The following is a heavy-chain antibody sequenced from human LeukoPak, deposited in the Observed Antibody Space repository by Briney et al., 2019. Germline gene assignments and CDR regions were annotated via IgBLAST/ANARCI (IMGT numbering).Heavy chain of an antibody. CDR2: ISYDGSNK. Sequence: GGSLRLSCAASGFTFSSYGMHWVRQAPGKGLEWVAVISYDGSNKYYADSVKGRFTISRDNSKNTLYLQMNSLRAEDTAVYYCAKGSTVTGRFDYWGQGTLVTVSS. D-gene: IGHD4-17*01. CDR3: AKGSTVTGRFDY. V-gene: IGHV3-30*18. CDR1: GFTFSSYG. J-gene: IGHJ4*02.